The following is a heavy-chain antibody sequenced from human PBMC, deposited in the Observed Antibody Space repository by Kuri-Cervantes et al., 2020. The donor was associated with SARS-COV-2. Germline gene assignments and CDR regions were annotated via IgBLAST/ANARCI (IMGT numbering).Heavy chain of an antibody. CDR3: AGPYCSTSTCYDGTFDS. V-gene: IGHV1-3*01. J-gene: IGHJ4*02. D-gene: IGHD2-2*01. CDR1: GYTFTSYA. CDR2: IIPLFGTT. Sequence: ASVKVSCKASGYTFTSYAMHWVRQAPGQGLEWMGRIIPLFGTTIYAQKFQGRVTLTADKSTNTAYMELSSLRSEDTAVYYCAGPYCSTSTCYDGTFDSWGQGTLVTVSS.